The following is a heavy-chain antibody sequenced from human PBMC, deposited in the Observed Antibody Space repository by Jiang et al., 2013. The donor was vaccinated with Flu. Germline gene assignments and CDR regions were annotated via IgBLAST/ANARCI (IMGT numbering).Heavy chain of an antibody. CDR1: GGSVSSGSYY. D-gene: IGHD3-10*01. J-gene: IGHJ6*02. V-gene: IGHV4-61*01. Sequence: GPGLVKPSETLSLTCTVSGGSVSSGSYYWSWIRQPPGKGLEWIGYIYYSGSTNYNPSLKSRVTISVDTSKNQFSLKLSSVTAADTAVYYCARVSPGYYYGMDVWGQGTTVTVSS. CDR2: IYYSGST. CDR3: ARVSPGYYYGMDV.